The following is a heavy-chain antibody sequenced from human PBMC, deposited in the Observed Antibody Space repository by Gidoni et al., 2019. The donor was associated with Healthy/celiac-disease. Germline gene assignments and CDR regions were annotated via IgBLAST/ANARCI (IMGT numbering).Heavy chain of an antibody. CDR1: GFTFSSYG. Sequence: QVQLVESGGGVVQPGRSLRLSCAASGFTFSSYGMHWVRQAPGKGLGWVSVIWYDGSNKYYADSVKGRFTISRDNSKNTLYLQMNSLRAEDTAVYYCARDSTAVSISFIDYWGQGTLVTVSS. CDR2: IWYDGSNK. D-gene: IGHD1-20*01. V-gene: IGHV3-33*01. J-gene: IGHJ4*02. CDR3: ARDSTAVSISFIDY.